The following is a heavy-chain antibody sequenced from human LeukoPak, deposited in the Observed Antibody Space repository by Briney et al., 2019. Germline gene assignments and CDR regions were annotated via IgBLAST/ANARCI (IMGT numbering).Heavy chain of an antibody. CDR1: GFTLSNYN. CDR3: ARGTRPPDY. CDR2: ISSSSSTI. V-gene: IGHV3-48*02. Sequence: PGGSLRLSCATSGFTLSNYNINWARQAPGKGLEWVSFISSSSSTIHYADSVKGRFTISRDNAKNSLYLQMNSLRDEDTAVYYCARGTRPPDYWGQGTLVTVSS. D-gene: IGHD2-2*01. J-gene: IGHJ4*02.